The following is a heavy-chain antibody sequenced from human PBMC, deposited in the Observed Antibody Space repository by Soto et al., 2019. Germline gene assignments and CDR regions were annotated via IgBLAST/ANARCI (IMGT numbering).Heavy chain of an antibody. CDR1: GFTFSSCA. J-gene: IGHJ6*02. Sequence: GGSLRLSCAASGFTFSSCAMGWVRQAPGKGLEWVSDIIDSGASTYYADSVKGRFTISRDNSKSTLYLQMNSLRAEDTALYYCAKGRSYYYSGVDVWGQGTTAPVSS. CDR3: AKGRSYYYSGVDV. CDR2: IIDSGAST. V-gene: IGHV3-23*01.